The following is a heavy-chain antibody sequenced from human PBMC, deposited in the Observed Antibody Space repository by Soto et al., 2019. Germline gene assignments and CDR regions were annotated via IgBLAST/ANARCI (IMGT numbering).Heavy chain of an antibody. J-gene: IGHJ3*02. D-gene: IGHD5-12*01. V-gene: IGHV1-69*13. Sequence: SVKVSCKASGGTFSSYAISWVRQAPGQGLEWMGGIIPIFGTANYAQKFQGRVTITADESTSTAYMELSSLRSEDTAVYYCARDPPPGDGYKDDFDIWGQGTMVTVS. CDR2: IIPIFGTA. CDR1: GGTFSSYA. CDR3: ARDPPPGDGYKDDFDI.